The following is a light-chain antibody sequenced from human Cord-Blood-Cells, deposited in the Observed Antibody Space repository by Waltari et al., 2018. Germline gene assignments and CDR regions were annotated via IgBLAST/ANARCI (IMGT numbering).Light chain of an antibody. J-gene: IGLJ2*01. CDR1: SSDVGGYNY. V-gene: IGLV2-14*01. Sequence: QSALTLPASVSGSPGQSITISCTGTSSDVGGYNYVSWYQQHPGKPPKLMIYDVSNRPSGVSNRFSGSKSGNTASLTISGLQAEDEADYYCSSYTSSSTVVFGGGTKLTVL. CDR3: SSYTSSSTVV. CDR2: DVS.